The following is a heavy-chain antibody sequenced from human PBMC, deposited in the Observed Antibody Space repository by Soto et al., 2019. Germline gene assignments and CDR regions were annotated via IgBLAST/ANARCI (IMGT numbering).Heavy chain of an antibody. CDR3: ARGRVGATTDYFDY. Sequence: SETLSLTCSVSGGSISRGGYYWSWIRQHPGRGLEWIGYIYYSGNTYYNPSLKSRVTISVDTSKNQFSLKLSAVTAADTAVYYCARGRVGATTDYFDYWAQGTLVTVS. V-gene: IGHV4-31*03. D-gene: IGHD1-26*01. J-gene: IGHJ4*02. CDR1: GGSISRGGYY. CDR2: IYYSGNT.